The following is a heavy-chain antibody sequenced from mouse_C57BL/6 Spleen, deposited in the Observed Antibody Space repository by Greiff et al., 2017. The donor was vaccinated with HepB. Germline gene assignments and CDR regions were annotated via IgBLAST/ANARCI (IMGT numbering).Heavy chain of an antibody. Sequence: QVQLQQSGAELVKPGASVKISCKASGYAFSSYWMNWVKQRPGKGLEWIGQIYPGDGDTNYNGKFKGKATLTADKSSSTAYMQLSSLTSEDSAVYFCARYTTVMYYFDYWGQGTTLTVSS. CDR2: IYPGDGDT. CDR3: ARYTTVMYYFDY. J-gene: IGHJ2*01. D-gene: IGHD1-1*01. CDR1: GYAFSSYW. V-gene: IGHV1-80*01.